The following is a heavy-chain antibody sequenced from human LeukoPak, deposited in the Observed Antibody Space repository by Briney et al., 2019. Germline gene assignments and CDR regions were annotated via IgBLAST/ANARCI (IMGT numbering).Heavy chain of an antibody. V-gene: IGHV4-30-4*01. CDR3: ARGCGRYSYGYMRGTFDY. J-gene: IGHJ4*02. CDR1: GGSISSGDYY. Sequence: SETLSLTCTVSGGSISSGDYYWSWIRQPPGKGLEWIGYIYYSGSTYYNPSPKSRVTISVDTSKNQFSLKLSSVTAADTAVYYCARGCGRYSYGYMRGTFDYWGQGTLVTVS. CDR2: IYYSGST. D-gene: IGHD5-18*01.